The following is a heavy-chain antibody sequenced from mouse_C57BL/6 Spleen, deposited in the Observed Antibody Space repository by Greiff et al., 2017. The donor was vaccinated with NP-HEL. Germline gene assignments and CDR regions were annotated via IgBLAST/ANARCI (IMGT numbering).Heavy chain of an antibody. D-gene: IGHD1-1*01. J-gene: IGHJ2*01. CDR2: INPNNGGT. V-gene: IGHV1-18*01. CDR3: ARGDYYGSSYNYFDY. CDR1: GYTFTDYN. Sequence: EVQLQQSGPELVKPGASVKIPCKASGYTFTDYNMDWVKQSHGKSLEWIGDINPNNGGTIYNQKFKGKATLTVDKSSSTAYMELRSLTSEDTAVYDCARGDYYGSSYNYFDYWGQGTTLTVSS.